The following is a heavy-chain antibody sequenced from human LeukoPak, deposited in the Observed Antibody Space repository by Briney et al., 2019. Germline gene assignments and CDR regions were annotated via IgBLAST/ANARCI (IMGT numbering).Heavy chain of an antibody. J-gene: IGHJ4*02. Sequence: PGGSLRLSCAASGFSFNSDWMDWVRQAPGKGLEWVANIKHDESEKNYLDSVKGRFTISRDNAQNSLYLQMNGLRVEDTAVYYCAREGNYYDSSGYPDYWGQGTLVTVSS. CDR2: IKHDESEK. D-gene: IGHD3-22*01. CDR1: GFSFNSDW. CDR3: AREGNYYDSSGYPDY. V-gene: IGHV3-7*01.